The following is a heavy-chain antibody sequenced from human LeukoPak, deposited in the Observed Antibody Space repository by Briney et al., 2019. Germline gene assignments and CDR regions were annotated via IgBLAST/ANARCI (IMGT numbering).Heavy chain of an antibody. Sequence: GGSLRLSCTASGFTFSYYWMSWVRQAPGKELEWVANIKPDGSERYYVDSVKGRFTISRDNTKNSLYLQMNSLRAEDTAVYYCAKLGWELPSYYFDYWGQGTLVTVSS. V-gene: IGHV3-7*03. CDR3: AKLGWELPSYYFDY. J-gene: IGHJ4*02. CDR1: GFTFSYYW. CDR2: IKPDGSER. D-gene: IGHD1-26*01.